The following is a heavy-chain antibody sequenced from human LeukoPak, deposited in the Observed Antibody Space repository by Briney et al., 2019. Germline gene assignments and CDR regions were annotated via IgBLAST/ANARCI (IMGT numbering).Heavy chain of an antibody. D-gene: IGHD2-2*02. V-gene: IGHV4-38-2*01. Sequence: SETLSLTCAVSGYSISSGYYWGWIRQPPGKGREWIGSIYHSGSTYYNPSLKSRVTISVDTSKNQFSLKLSSVTAADTAVYYCARQGGLVLPAAIPSWFDPWGQGTLVTVSS. CDR3: ARQGGLVLPAAIPSWFDP. CDR1: GYSISSGYY. CDR2: IYHSGST. J-gene: IGHJ5*02.